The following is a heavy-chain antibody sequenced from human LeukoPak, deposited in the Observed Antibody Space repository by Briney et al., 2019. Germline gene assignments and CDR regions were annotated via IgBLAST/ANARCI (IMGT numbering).Heavy chain of an antibody. Sequence: PGGSLRLSCAASGFTFSSYAMSWVRQAPGKGPEWVSGISARDGSTWYGDSGKGRLTISRDISKNTLYLQMNSLRADDTAVYYCAKEIAVAGRPLLDSWGQGPLVTVSS. CDR1: GFTFSSYA. D-gene: IGHD6-19*01. V-gene: IGHV3-23*01. J-gene: IGHJ4*02. CDR3: AKEIAVAGRPLLDS. CDR2: ISARDGST.